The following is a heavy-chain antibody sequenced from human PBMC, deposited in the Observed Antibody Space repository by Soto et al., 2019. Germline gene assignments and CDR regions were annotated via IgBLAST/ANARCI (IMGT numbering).Heavy chain of an antibody. D-gene: IGHD3-9*01. Sequence: EVQLVESGGGLVQPGGSLRLSCAASGFNVNRNYMSWVHQAPGKGLEWVSVIYSDGSTYYTDSVKGRFTISRDNSKNMLYLQMNNLRVEDTAVYYCARDGGYFDFYLDHWGQGTLVTVSS. V-gene: IGHV3-66*01. J-gene: IGHJ4*02. CDR3: ARDGGYFDFYLDH. CDR1: GFNVNRNY. CDR2: IYSDGST.